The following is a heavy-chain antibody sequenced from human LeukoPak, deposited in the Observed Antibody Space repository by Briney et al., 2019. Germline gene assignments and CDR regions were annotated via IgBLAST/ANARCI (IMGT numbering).Heavy chain of an antibody. D-gene: IGHD3-10*01. CDR2: IIPIFGTA. Sequence: SVKVSCEASGGTFSSYAISWVRQAPGQGLEWMGGIIPIFGTANYAQKFQGRVSITADESTSTAYMELSSLRSEDTAVYYCGLAMVRGNEFDYWGQGTLVTVSS. V-gene: IGHV1-69*01. J-gene: IGHJ4*02. CDR1: GGTFSSYA. CDR3: GLAMVRGNEFDY.